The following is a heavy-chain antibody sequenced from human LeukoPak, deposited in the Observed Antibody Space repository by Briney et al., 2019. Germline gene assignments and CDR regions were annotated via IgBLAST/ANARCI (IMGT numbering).Heavy chain of an antibody. CDR1: GGSISSSNW. D-gene: IGHD6-13*01. J-gene: IGHJ4*02. CDR3: ARSYSSSWYYFDC. Sequence: PSETLSLTCAVSGGSISSSNWWSWVRQPPGKGLEWIGEIYHSGSTNYNPSLKSRVTISVDKSKNQFSLKLSSVTAADTAVYYCARSYSSSWYYFDCWGQGTLVTVSS. CDR2: IYHSGST. V-gene: IGHV4-4*02.